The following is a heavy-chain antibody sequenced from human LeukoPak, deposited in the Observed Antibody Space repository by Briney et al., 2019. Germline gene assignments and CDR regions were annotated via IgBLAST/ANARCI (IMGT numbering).Heavy chain of an antibody. CDR3: ARDWGAYYHFFDY. D-gene: IGHD3-22*01. V-gene: IGHV3-7*01. CDR1: GFSMSVYW. Sequence: GSLRLSCEASGFSMSVYWMSWVRQAPGKGLEWVGNIKQDGSERNYVDSVKGRFTISRDNAKKSLYLQINSLRAEDTAVYYCARDWGAYYHFFDYWGQGTLVTVSS. J-gene: IGHJ4*02. CDR2: IKQDGSER.